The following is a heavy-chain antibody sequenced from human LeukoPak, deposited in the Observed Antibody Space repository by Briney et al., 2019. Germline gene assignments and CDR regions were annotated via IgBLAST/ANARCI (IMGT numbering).Heavy chain of an antibody. V-gene: IGHV3-23*01. CDR2: ISGSGGST. CDR3: AGGYSSGWYPIDY. D-gene: IGHD6-19*01. Sequence: GGSLRLSCAASGFTFSSYATSWVRQAPGKGLEWVSAISGSGGSTYYADSVKGRFTISRDNSKNTLYLQMNSLRAEDTAVYYCAGGYSSGWYPIDYWGQGTLVTVSS. J-gene: IGHJ4*02. CDR1: GFTFSSYA.